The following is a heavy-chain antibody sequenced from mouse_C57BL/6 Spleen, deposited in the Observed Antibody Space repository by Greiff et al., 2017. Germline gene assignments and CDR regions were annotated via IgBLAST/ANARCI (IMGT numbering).Heavy chain of an antibody. V-gene: IGHV1-53*01. CDR3: AMEAYDYDDYAMDY. Sequence: QVHVKQPGTELVKPGASVKLSCKASGYTFTSYWMHWVKQRPGQGLEWIGNINPSNGGTNYNEKFKSKATLTVDKSSSTAYMQLSSLTSEDSAVYYCAMEAYDYDDYAMDYWGQGTSVTVSS. CDR1: GYTFTSYW. CDR2: INPSNGGT. D-gene: IGHD2-4*01. J-gene: IGHJ4*01.